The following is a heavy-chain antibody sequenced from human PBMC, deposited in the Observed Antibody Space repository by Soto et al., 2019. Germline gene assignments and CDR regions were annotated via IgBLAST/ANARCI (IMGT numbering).Heavy chain of an antibody. Sequence: GESLRLSRTASVFTLSTYAMHGCRQAPGKGLEWAVVISYDGSNKYYAESVKGRFTISRDNSKNTLYLQMNSLRAEDTAVYYCAGDLAFEYCRNNPYVTDGWGQGTTVTVSS. CDR2: ISYDGSNK. CDR1: VFTLSTYA. CDR3: AGDLAFEYCRNNPYVTDG. D-gene: IGHD3-16*01. V-gene: IGHV3-30-3*01. J-gene: IGHJ6*02.